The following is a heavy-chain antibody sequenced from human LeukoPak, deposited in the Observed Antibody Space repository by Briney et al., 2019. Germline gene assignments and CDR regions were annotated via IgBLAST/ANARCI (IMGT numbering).Heavy chain of an antibody. CDR3: ARDHATTGFYFDY. J-gene: IGHJ4*02. Sequence: SETLSLTCAVYGGSFSSGSYYWSWIRQPAGKGLEWIGRIYTSGSTNYNPSLKSRVTISVDTSKNQFSLKLSSVTAADTAVYYCARDHATTGFYFDYWGQGTLVTVSS. V-gene: IGHV4-61*02. CDR1: GGSFSSGSYY. CDR2: IYTSGST. D-gene: IGHD4-17*01.